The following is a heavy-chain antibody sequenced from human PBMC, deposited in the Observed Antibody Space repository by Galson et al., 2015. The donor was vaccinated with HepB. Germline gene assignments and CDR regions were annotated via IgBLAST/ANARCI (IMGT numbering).Heavy chain of an antibody. V-gene: IGHV3-7*01. CDR2: IKQDGSEK. CDR1: GFTFSSYW. CDR3: ARAYEEGTYYDYIWGSYRPYYFDY. J-gene: IGHJ4*02. D-gene: IGHD3-16*02. Sequence: SLRLSCAASGFTFSSYWMSWVRQAPGKGLEWVANIKQDGSEKYYVDSVKGRFTISRDSAKNSLYLQMNSLRAEDTAVYYCARAYEEGTYYDYIWGSYRPYYFDYWGQGTLVTVSS.